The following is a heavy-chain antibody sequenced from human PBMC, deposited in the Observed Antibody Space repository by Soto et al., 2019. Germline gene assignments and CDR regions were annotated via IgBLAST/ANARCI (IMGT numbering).Heavy chain of an antibody. CDR3: ARLHCNSPNCVPLDP. D-gene: IGHD2-2*01. J-gene: IGHJ5*02. Sequence: PPGKGLEWIGSIYYSGSTSYNPSLKSRVTMSVDTSKNQLSLKVSSVTAADTAVYYCARLHCNSPNCVPLDPWGQRPLVSVSS. CDR2: IYYSGST. V-gene: IGHV4-39*01.